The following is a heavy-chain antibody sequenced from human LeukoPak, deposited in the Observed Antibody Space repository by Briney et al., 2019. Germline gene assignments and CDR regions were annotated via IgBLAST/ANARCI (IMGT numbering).Heavy chain of an antibody. CDR2: IYYSGST. CDR1: GGSISSSSYY. V-gene: IGHV4-39*07. Sequence: SETLSLTCTVSGGSISSSSYYWGWIRQPPGKGLEWIGSIYYSGSTNYNPSLKSRVTISVDTSKNQFSLKLSSVTAADTAVYYCARVLEGGWFDPWGQGTLVTVSS. D-gene: IGHD1-26*01. CDR3: ARVLEGGWFDP. J-gene: IGHJ5*02.